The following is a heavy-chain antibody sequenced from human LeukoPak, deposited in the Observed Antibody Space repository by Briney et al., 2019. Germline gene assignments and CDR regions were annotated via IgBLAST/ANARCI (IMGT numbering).Heavy chain of an antibody. CDR2: VYSSGST. J-gene: IGHJ3*02. Sequence: SETLSLTCTVFGASVSSGTYYWTWIRQPPGKGLEWIGYVYSSGSTNYSPSLKSRVTMSLEMSKNQFSLRLSSVTAADTAVYYCARDRGDPLTGYLDAFDIWGQGTMVTVSS. D-gene: IGHD3-9*01. V-gene: IGHV4-61*01. CDR1: GASVSSGTYY. CDR3: ARDRGDPLTGYLDAFDI.